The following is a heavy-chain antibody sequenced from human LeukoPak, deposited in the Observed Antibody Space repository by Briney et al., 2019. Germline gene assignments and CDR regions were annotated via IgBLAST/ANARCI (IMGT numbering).Heavy chain of an antibody. CDR1: GFTLSTYW. CDR2: IKQDGSEK. CDR3: ARSMGAYSDDFDY. J-gene: IGHJ4*02. V-gene: IGHV3-7*01. D-gene: IGHD1-26*01. Sequence: GGSLRLSCAASGFTLSTYWMVWVRQAPGKGLEWVANIKQDGSEKYYVDSVKGRFTISRDNAKNSLYLQMNSLRDEDTAVYYCARSMGAYSDDFDYWGQGTLVTVSS.